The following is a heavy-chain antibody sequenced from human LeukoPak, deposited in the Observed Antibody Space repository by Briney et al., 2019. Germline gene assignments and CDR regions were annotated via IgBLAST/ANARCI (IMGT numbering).Heavy chain of an antibody. Sequence: PGRSLRLSCAASGFTFSSYAMHWVRQAPGKGLEWVAVISYDGSNKYYADSVKGRFTISRDNSKNTLYPQMNSLRAEDTAVYYCAKERGIAAASIFDYWGQGTLVTVSS. CDR1: GFTFSSYA. J-gene: IGHJ4*02. D-gene: IGHD6-13*01. CDR2: ISYDGSNK. V-gene: IGHV3-30-3*01. CDR3: AKERGIAAASIFDY.